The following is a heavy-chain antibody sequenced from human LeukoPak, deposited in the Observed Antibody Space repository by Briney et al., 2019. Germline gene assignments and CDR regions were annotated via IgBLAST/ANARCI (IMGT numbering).Heavy chain of an antibody. CDR1: GFTFSSYS. Sequence: TGGSLRLSCAASGFTFSSYSMNWVRQAPGKGLEWVSSISSSSSYIYYADSVKGRFAISRDNAKNSLYLQMNSLRAEDTAVYYCARSLMVVTAKRDYWGQGTLVTVSS. CDR3: ARSLMVVTAKRDY. J-gene: IGHJ4*02. D-gene: IGHD2-21*02. V-gene: IGHV3-21*01. CDR2: ISSSSSYI.